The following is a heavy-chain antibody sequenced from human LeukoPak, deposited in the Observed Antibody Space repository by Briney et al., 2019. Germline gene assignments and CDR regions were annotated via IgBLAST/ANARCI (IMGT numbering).Heavy chain of an antibody. CDR1: GFTFSSYD. V-gene: IGHV3-13*01. CDR2: IGTAGDT. D-gene: IGHD2-15*01. J-gene: IGHJ6*02. Sequence: GGSLRLSCAASGFTFSSYDMHWVRQATGKGLEWVSAIGTAGDTYYPGSVKGRFTISRENAKNSLYLQMNSLRAEDTAVYYCAKSGVAASPDYGMDVWGQGTTVTVSS. CDR3: AKSGVAASPDYGMDV.